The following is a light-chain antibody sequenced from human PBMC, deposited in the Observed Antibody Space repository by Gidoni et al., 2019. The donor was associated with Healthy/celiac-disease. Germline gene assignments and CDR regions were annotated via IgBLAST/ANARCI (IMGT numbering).Light chain of an antibody. J-gene: IGLJ2*01. CDR3: SSYTSSSTL. V-gene: IGLV2-14*01. CDR2: DVS. CDR1: SSDVGGYHY. Sequence: SALTQPASVSGSPGQSITISCTGTSSDVGGYHYVSWYQQHPGKAPKLMIYDVSNRPSGVSNRFSGSKSGNTASLTISGLQAEDEADYYCSSYTSSSTLFGGGTKLTVL.